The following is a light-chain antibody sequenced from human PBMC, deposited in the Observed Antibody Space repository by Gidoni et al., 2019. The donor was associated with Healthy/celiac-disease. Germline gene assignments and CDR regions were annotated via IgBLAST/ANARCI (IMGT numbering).Light chain of an antibody. Sequence: QSALTQPASVSGSPGQSITISCTGTSSDVGGYNYVSWYQQHPVKAPKLMIYAVSNLPSGVSNRFSGSKSGNTASLTISGLQAEDEADYYCSSYTSSRPVFGTGTKVTVL. J-gene: IGLJ1*01. CDR3: SSYTSSRPV. V-gene: IGLV2-14*03. CDR2: AVS. CDR1: SSDVGGYNY.